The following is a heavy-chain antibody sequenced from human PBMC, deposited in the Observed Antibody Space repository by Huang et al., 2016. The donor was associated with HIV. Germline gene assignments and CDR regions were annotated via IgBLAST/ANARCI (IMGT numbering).Heavy chain of an antibody. D-gene: IGHD6-19*01. CDR1: GGSISSSCYY. V-gene: IGHV4-39*01. Sequence: LQLQESGPGLVKSSETLSLICTVSGGSISSSCYYWGWIRQPPGKGPEWIGSIFYSGNTNYNPPLKSRVTISVDTSKNQFSLKVNAVTAADTAVYYCARHGRVAGHYYNNMDVWGRGTTVTVSS. CDR3: ARHGRVAGHYYNNMDV. J-gene: IGHJ6*02. CDR2: IFYSGNT.